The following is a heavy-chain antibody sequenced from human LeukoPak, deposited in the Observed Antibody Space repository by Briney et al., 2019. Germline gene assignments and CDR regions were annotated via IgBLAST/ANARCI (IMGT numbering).Heavy chain of an antibody. V-gene: IGHV3-13*01. CDR2: IGTAGDT. CDR3: ARDVGSFDY. D-gene: IGHD3-10*01. J-gene: IGHJ4*02. Sequence: GGSLRLSCAASGFTFSSYDMHWVRQATGKGLEWVSAIGTAGDTYYPGSVKGRFTISRDNSKNTLYLQMNSLRAEDTALYYCARDVGSFDYWGQGTLVAVSS. CDR1: GFTFSSYD.